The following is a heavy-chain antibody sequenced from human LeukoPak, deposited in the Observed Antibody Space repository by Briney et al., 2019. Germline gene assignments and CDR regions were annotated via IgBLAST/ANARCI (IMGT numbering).Heavy chain of an antibody. CDR2: IKSKTDGGTT. J-gene: IGHJ4*02. Sequence: PGGSLRLSCAASGFTFSNAWMSWVRQAPGKGLEWVGRIKSKTDGGTTDYAAPVKGRFTTSRDDSKNTLYLQMNSLKTEDTAVYYCTTELQLWVPRDDYFDYWGQGTLVTVSS. D-gene: IGHD5-18*01. CDR1: GFTFSNAW. V-gene: IGHV3-15*01. CDR3: TTELQLWVPRDDYFDY.